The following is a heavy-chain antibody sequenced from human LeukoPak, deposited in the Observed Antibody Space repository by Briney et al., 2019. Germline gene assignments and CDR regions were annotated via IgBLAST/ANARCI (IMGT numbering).Heavy chain of an antibody. CDR1: GFTFSSYS. Sequence: GGSLRLSCAASGFTFSSYSMNWVRQAPRKGLEWVSSISSSSTYIYYADSVKGRFTISRDNAKNSLYLQMNSLRAEDTTVYYCASGYSYVSDYWGQGTLVTVSS. CDR3: ASGYSYVSDY. D-gene: IGHD5-18*01. J-gene: IGHJ4*02. V-gene: IGHV3-21*01. CDR2: ISSSSTYI.